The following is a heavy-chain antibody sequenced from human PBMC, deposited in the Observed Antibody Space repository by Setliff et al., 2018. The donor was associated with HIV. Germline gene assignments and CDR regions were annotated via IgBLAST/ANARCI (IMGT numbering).Heavy chain of an antibody. J-gene: IGHJ5*02. CDR2: IWYDGSDK. CDR3: ARALCRGGLCGWFDP. V-gene: IGHV3-33*01. D-gene: IGHD2-15*01. Sequence: GESLRLSCAASGFPFSRCGMHWVRQAQGKGLEWVALIWYDGSDKYYADSVKGRFTISRDNSKNILYLQMDSLRADDKAVYYCARALCRGGLCGWFDPLGQGTLVTVSS. CDR1: GFPFSRCG.